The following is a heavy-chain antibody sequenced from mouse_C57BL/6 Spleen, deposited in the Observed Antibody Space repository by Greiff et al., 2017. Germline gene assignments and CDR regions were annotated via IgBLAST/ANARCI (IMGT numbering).Heavy chain of an antibody. CDR3: ARWKKWLSYAMDY. J-gene: IGHJ4*01. Sequence: VQLQQSGPELVKPGASVKISCKASGYTFTDYYMNWVKQSHGKSLEWIGDINPNNGGTSYNQKFKGKATLTVDKSSSTAYMELRSLTSEDSAVYYCARWKKWLSYAMDYWGQGTSVTVSS. D-gene: IGHD2-2*01. V-gene: IGHV1-26*01. CDR1: GYTFTDYY. CDR2: INPNNGGT.